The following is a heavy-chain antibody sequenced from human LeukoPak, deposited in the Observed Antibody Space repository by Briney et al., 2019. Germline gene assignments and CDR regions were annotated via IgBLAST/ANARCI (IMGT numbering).Heavy chain of an antibody. CDR2: ISWDGGRS. CDR3: AKDRHAGYYYGSGIGY. V-gene: IGHV3-43*01. Sequence: GGSLRLSCAASGFTFDDYTMHWVRQAPGKGLEWVSLISWDGGRSYHADSVKGRFTISRDNSKNSLYLQMNSLRTEDTALYYCAKDRHAGYYYGSGIGYWGREPRSPSPQ. J-gene: IGHJ4*02. D-gene: IGHD3-10*01. CDR1: GFTFDDYT.